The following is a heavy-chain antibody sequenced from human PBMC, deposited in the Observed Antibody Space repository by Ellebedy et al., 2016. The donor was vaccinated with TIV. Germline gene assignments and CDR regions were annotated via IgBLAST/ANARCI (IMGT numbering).Heavy chain of an antibody. CDR2: INDNEFI. J-gene: IGHJ6*02. CDR1: GGPLNGYY. CDR3: TRVRAGTRRFAIFGGRYYFYYGFDV. Sequence: MPSETLSLTCAVYGGPLNGYYWSWIRQPPGKGLEWIGEINDNEFINYSPSLKSRVTLSIDKSKNQFSLKLSSVTAADTAVYYCTRVRAGTRRFAIFGGRYYFYYGFDVWGQGATVTVSS. D-gene: IGHD3-3*01. V-gene: IGHV4-34*01.